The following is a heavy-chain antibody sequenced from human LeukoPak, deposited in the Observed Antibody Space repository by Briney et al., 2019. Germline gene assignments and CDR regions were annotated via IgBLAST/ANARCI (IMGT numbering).Heavy chain of an antibody. J-gene: IGHJ4*02. CDR2: INHSGIT. D-gene: IGHD3-22*01. V-gene: IGHV4-34*01. CDR1: GGSISGYF. Sequence: PSETLSLTCAVYGGSISGYFWSWIRQPPGKGLEWIGEINHSGITNYNPSLRSRVTMSADTSKNQLSLKLSSVTAADTAVYYCARDYCDSSGYPFCDYWGQGTLVTVSS. CDR3: ARDYCDSSGYPFCDY.